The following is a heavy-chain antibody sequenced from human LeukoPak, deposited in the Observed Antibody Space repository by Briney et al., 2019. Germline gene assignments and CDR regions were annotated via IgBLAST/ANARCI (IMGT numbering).Heavy chain of an antibody. D-gene: IGHD3-10*01. CDR1: GYTFADYY. Sequence: ASVKVSCKSSGYTFADYYMHWVRQAPGQGLEWMGWINPNSGGTKYAQNFQGRVTMTRDTSLSTDHMELSSLRSDDTAVYYCARADAGSYYPAFDYWGQGTLVTVSS. CDR2: INPNSGGT. J-gene: IGHJ4*02. V-gene: IGHV1-2*02. CDR3: ARADAGSYYPAFDY.